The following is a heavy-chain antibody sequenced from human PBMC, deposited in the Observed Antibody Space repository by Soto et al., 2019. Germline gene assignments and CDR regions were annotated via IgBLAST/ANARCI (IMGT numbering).Heavy chain of an antibody. V-gene: IGHV3-30-3*01. D-gene: IGHD6-19*01. CDR3: ARDPFIPVSGTGRGYYYGMDV. CDR2: ISYDGSNK. CDR1: GFTFSSYA. J-gene: IGHJ6*02. Sequence: GGSLRLSCAASGFTFSSYAMHWVRQAPGKGLEWVAVISYDGSNKYYADSVKGRFTISRDNSKNTLYLQMNSLRTEDTALYYCARDPFIPVSGTGRGYYYGMDVWGQGTTVTVSS.